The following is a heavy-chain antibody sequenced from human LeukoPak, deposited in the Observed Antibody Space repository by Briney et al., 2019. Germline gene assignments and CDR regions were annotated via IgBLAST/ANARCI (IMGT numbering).Heavy chain of an antibody. CDR2: IYYSGST. V-gene: IGHV4-59*01. Sequence: SETLSLTCTVSGGSISSYYWSWIRQPPGKGLEWIGYIYYSGSTNYNPSLKSRVTISVDTSKNQFSLKLSSVTAADTAVYYCARVAVAGNFDYWGQGTPVTVSS. CDR3: ARVAVAGNFDY. J-gene: IGHJ4*02. CDR1: GGSISSYY. D-gene: IGHD6-19*01.